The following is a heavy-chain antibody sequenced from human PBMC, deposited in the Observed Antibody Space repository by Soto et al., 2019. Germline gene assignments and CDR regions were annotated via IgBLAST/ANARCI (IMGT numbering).Heavy chain of an antibody. CDR3: ARDLDARSLYGMDV. J-gene: IGHJ6*02. V-gene: IGHV4-61*01. Sequence: PSETLSLTCPVSGGSVSSGSYYWSWIRQPPGKGLEWIGYIYYSGSTNYNPSLKSRVTISVDTSKNQFSLKLSSVTAADTAVYYCARDLDARSLYGMDVWGQGTTVTVSS. CDR1: GGSVSSGSYY. CDR2: IYYSGST. D-gene: IGHD3-3*01.